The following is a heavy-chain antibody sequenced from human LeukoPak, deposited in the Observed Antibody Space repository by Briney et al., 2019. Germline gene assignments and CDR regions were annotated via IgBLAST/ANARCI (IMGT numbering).Heavy chain of an antibody. Sequence: PGGSLRLSCAASGFTFNNAWMGWVRQAPGKGLEWISRIKSKTYGGTTEYAAPVKGRFTISRDDSESTLFLQMDSLTTEDTAVYYCTRDRFAWGQGTLVTVSS. CDR1: GFTFNNAW. V-gene: IGHV3-15*01. CDR2: IKSKTYGGTT. CDR3: TRDRFA. J-gene: IGHJ5*02.